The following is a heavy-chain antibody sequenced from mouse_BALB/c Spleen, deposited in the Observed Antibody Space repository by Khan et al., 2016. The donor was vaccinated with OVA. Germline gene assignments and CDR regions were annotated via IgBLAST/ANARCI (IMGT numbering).Heavy chain of an antibody. CDR3: ARLEDI. J-gene: IGHJ2*01. CDR2: IWAGGST. Sequence: QVQLKQSGPGLVAPSQSLSITCTVSGFSLTSYGVHWVRQPPGQGLEWLGVIWAGGSTNYHSALMSRLSISKDNSKSQDFLKMNSLQTEDTAMDYCARLEDIWGQGTTLTVSS. V-gene: IGHV2-9*02. D-gene: IGHD1-3*01. CDR1: GFSLTSYG.